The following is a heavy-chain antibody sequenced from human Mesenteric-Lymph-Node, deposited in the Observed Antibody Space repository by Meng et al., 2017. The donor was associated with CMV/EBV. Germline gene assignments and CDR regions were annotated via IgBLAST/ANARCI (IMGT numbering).Heavy chain of an antibody. CDR2: INPNSGDT. CDR3: ATSRSRKYSSAEPFEY. V-gene: IGHV1-2*02. J-gene: IGHJ4*02. Sequence: YTFTDYYMHWVRQAPGQGLEWMGWINPNSGDTNYAQKFQGRVTMTRDTSISTAYMELSRLISDDTAVYYCATSRSRKYSSAEPFEYWGQGSLVTVSS. CDR1: YTFTDYY. D-gene: IGHD6-19*01.